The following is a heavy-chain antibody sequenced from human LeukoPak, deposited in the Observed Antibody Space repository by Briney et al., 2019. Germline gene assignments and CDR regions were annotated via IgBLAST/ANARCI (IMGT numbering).Heavy chain of an antibody. J-gene: IGHJ5*02. CDR2: IVPSGGTT. CDR3: ARDPSCSGGSCYSEGINWFDP. V-gene: IGHV3-23*01. D-gene: IGHD2-15*01. Sequence: GGSLRLSCAASGFTFSSYGMNWVRQAPGKGLEWVSGIVPSGGTTYYADSVKGRFTVSRDNSKNTLYLQMNSLRGEDTAVYHCARDPSCSGGSCYSEGINWFDPWGQGTLVTVSS. CDR1: GFTFSSYG.